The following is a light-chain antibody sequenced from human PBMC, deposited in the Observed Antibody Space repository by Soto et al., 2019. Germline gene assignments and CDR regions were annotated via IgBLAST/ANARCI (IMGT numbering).Light chain of an antibody. Sequence: EIVLTQSPGTLSLSPGEGATLSCRASQSVTTGYLAWYQQKRGQTPRLLIYGASSSATGVPDRFSGSGSGTDFTLTISRLEPEDFAVYYCHQYGRSPRTFGQGTEVEIK. J-gene: IGKJ1*01. CDR1: QSVTTGY. CDR3: HQYGRSPRT. V-gene: IGKV3-20*01. CDR2: GAS.